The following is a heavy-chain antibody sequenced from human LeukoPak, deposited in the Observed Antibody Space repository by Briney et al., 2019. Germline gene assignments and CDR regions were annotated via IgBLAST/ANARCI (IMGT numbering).Heavy chain of an antibody. CDR2: INHSGST. Sequence: SETLSLTCAVYGGSFSGYYWSWIRQPPGKGLEWIGEINHSGSTNYNPSLKSRVTISVDTSKNQFSLKLSSVTAADTAVYYCARGYGSGSRGYYFDYWGREPWSPSPQ. CDR1: GGSFSGYY. CDR3: ARGYGSGSRGYYFDY. V-gene: IGHV4-34*01. J-gene: IGHJ4*02. D-gene: IGHD3-10*01.